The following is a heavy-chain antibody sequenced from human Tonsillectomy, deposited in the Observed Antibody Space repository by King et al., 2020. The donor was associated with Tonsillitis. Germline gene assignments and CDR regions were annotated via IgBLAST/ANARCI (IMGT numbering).Heavy chain of an antibody. V-gene: IGHV3-30-3*01. CDR1: GFTFNSYL. CDR3: AIDVEAVGFDV. J-gene: IGHJ6*02. Sequence: VQLVESGGGVVQPGRSLRLSCAASGFTFNSYLMHWVRQAPGKGLEWVAVISFDGSYTYYVDSVKGRFTISRDNSKNSLYLQMNSLRPEDTAVYYCAIDVEAVGFDVWGQGTTVTVSS. CDR2: ISFDGSYT. D-gene: IGHD6-19*01.